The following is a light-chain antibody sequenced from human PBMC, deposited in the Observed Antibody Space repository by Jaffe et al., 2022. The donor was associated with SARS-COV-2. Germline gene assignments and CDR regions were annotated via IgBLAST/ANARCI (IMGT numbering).Light chain of an antibody. V-gene: IGLV2-8*01. J-gene: IGLJ1*01. Sequence: QSALTQPPSASGSPGQSVTISCTGTNTDVGAYNYVSWYQQHPGKAPKLILYDVTNRPSGVPDRFSGSKSDNTASLTVSGLQPEDEADYYCSAFAGGPYLFGPGTKVIVL. CDR3: SAFAGGPYL. CDR1: NTDVGAYNY. CDR2: DVT.